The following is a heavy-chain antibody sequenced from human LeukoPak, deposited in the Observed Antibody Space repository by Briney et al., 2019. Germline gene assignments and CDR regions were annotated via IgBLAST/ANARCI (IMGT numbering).Heavy chain of an antibody. V-gene: IGHV4-34*01. J-gene: IGHJ4*02. CDR3: ARAQYSSSWYDY. CDR2: INHSGST. CDR1: GGSFSGYY. Sequence: PSETLSLTCAVYGGSFSGYYWSWIRQLPGKGLEWIGEINHSGSTNYNPSLKSRVTISVDTSKNQFSLKLSSVTAADAAVYYCARAQYSSSWYDYWGQGTLVTVSS. D-gene: IGHD6-13*01.